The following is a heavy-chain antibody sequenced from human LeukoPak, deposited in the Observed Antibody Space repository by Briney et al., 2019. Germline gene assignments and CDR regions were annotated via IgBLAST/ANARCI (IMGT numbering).Heavy chain of an antibody. D-gene: IGHD2-15*01. J-gene: IGHJ4*02. Sequence: ASVKVSCKASGYTFTSYGSSWVRQAPGQGLEWMGWISAYNGNTNYAQKLQGRVTMTTDTSTSTAYMELRSLRSDDTAVYYCARILRGYCSGGSCYDFDYWGQGTLVTVSS. CDR1: GYTFTSYG. CDR3: ARILRGYCSGGSCYDFDY. V-gene: IGHV1-18*04. CDR2: ISAYNGNT.